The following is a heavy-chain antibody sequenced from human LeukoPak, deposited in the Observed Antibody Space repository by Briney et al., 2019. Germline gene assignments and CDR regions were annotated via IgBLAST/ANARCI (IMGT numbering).Heavy chain of an antibody. CDR3: ARDSSGWSGGFAVDFDY. CDR2: ISAYNGNT. Sequence: ASVKVSCKASGYTFTSYGISWVRQAPGQGLEWMGWISAYNGNTNYAQKLQGRVTMTTDTSTSTAYMELRGLRSDDTAVYYCARDSSGWSGGFAVDFDYWAREPWSPSPQ. CDR1: GYTFTSYG. J-gene: IGHJ4*02. D-gene: IGHD6-19*01. V-gene: IGHV1-18*01.